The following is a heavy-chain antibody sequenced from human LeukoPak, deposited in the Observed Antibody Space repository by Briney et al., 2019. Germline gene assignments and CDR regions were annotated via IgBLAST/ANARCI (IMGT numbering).Heavy chain of an antibody. CDR2: IRHSDSNT. J-gene: IGHJ6*03. Sequence: GGSLRLSCAASGFTFSSSDMSWVRQAPGNGLEWVSSIRHSDSNTYYADSVMGRFTISRDNSKNTLYLQMNSLSAEETAVYYCAKPGNPTVCHHYLDVWGKGTTVSVSS. CDR3: AKPGNPTVCHHYLDV. CDR1: GFTFSSSD. V-gene: IGHV3-23*05. D-gene: IGHD1-1*01.